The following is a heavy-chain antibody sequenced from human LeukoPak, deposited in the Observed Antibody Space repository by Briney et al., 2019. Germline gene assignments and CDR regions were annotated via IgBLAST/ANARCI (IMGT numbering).Heavy chain of an antibody. J-gene: IGHJ4*02. CDR1: EYSFATYW. CDR2: IFPGDSDT. V-gene: IGHV5-51*01. CDR3: ANEYCSGGNCYFDY. D-gene: IGHD2-15*01. Sequence: GESLKISCKGSEYSFATYWIGWVRQMPGQGLEWMGIIFPGDSDTRYSPSFQGQVTISADKSISTAYLQWSSLKASDTAICYCANEYCSGGNCYFDYWGQGTLVTVSS.